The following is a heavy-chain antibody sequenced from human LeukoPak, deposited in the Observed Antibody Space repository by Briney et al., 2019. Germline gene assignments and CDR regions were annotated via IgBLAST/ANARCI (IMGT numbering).Heavy chain of an antibody. Sequence: GASVKVSCKASGYTFTSYGISWVRQAPGQGLEWMGWVNTYNGNTNFAQKPQGRVTMTADTSTSTAYMELRSLISDDTAVYYCARGGFLEWVLGYMDVWGEGTTVTVSS. CDR1: GYTFTSYG. V-gene: IGHV1-18*01. CDR2: VNTYNGNT. CDR3: ARGGFLEWVLGYMDV. J-gene: IGHJ6*03. D-gene: IGHD3-3*01.